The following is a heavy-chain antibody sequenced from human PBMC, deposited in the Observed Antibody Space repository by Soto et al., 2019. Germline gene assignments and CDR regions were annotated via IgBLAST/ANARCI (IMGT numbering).Heavy chain of an antibody. Sequence: QVQLVQSGDEVKKPGASVKVSCKASGYIFVNYGIAWVRQAPGQGLEWMGGISPYTGNTHSATKVQGRLTMTTDTSTSTAYMDLASLTSDDTAVYYCVMVDNYVTPTPQDVWGQGTTVTVSS. J-gene: IGHJ6*02. V-gene: IGHV1-18*01. CDR1: GYIFVNYG. CDR2: ISPYTGNT. CDR3: VMVDNYVTPTPQDV. D-gene: IGHD3-16*01.